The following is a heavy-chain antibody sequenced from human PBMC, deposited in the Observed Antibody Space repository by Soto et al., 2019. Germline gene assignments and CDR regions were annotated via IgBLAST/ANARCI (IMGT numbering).Heavy chain of an antibody. D-gene: IGHD2-8*02. Sequence: QVHLVQSGAEVKKPGASVKVSCKTSGYTFSSYGIMWVRQAPGQGLECMGWISTFNGNAHYAQNLQDRVTMPLDTSTSTVYLALTSLTSDDTGVYYCARLNGYSTGWSATWGQGTLVTVSS. CDR1: GYTFSSYG. J-gene: IGHJ5*02. V-gene: IGHV1-18*01. CDR2: ISTFNGNA. CDR3: ARLNGYSTGWSAT.